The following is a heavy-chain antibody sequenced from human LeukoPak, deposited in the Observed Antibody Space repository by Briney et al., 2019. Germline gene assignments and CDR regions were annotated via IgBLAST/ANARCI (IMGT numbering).Heavy chain of an antibody. J-gene: IGHJ4*02. CDR3: ARKYGAIDY. CDR1: GFTFSDYY. Sequence: PGGSLRLSCAASGFTFSDYYRIWIRQAQGKGLEWVSYISSSRRYKNYTVSVKGRFTISRDNAKNPLYLQMNSLRAEDTAVYYCARKYGAIDYWGQGTLVTVSS. CDR2: ISSSRRYK. D-gene: IGHD4/OR15-4a*01. V-gene: IGHV3-11*06.